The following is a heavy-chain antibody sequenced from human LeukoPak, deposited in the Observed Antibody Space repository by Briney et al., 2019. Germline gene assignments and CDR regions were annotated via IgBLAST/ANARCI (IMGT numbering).Heavy chain of an antibody. CDR1: GGSIGTYY. CDR3: ARHIGGGIEDMDV. D-gene: IGHD3-16*02. Sequence: SETLSLTCTVSGGSIGTYYWSWIRQSPGKGLEWIGYIYVSGTRYNPYLQSRVTISVDRSRNQFFLKMSSVTAADTAVYYCARHIGGGIEDMDVWGKGTKVIVSS. CDR2: IYVSGT. V-gene: IGHV4-59*08. J-gene: IGHJ6*03.